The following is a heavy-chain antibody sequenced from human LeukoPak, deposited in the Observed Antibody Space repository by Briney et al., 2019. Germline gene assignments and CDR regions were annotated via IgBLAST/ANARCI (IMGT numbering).Heavy chain of an antibody. CDR3: ARDGGYYDSSGYYPDY. Sequence: GGSLRLSCAASRFTVSSNYMSWVRQAPGKGLEWVSVIYSGGSTYYADSVKGRFTISRDNSKNTLYLQMNSLRAEDTAVYYCARDGGYYDSSGYYPDYWGQGTLVTVSS. V-gene: IGHV3-66*01. D-gene: IGHD3-22*01. CDR2: IYSGGST. J-gene: IGHJ4*02. CDR1: RFTVSSNY.